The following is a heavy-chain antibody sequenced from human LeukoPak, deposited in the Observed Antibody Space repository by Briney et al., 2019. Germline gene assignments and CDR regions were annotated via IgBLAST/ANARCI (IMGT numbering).Heavy chain of an antibody. J-gene: IGHJ4*02. CDR3: AKVGGYSGYDDFDY. CDR1: GFTFDDYT. D-gene: IGHD5-12*01. Sequence: GGSLRLSCAASGFTFDDYTMHWVRQAPGKGLEWVSLISWDGGSTYYADSVKGRFTISRDNSKNSLYLQMNSLRTEDTALYYCAKVGGYSGYDDFDYWGQGTLVTVSS. V-gene: IGHV3-43*01. CDR2: ISWDGGST.